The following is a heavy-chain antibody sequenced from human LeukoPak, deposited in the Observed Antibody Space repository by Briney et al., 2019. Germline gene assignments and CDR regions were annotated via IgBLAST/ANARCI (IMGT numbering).Heavy chain of an antibody. J-gene: IGHJ4*02. D-gene: IGHD5-12*01. CDR3: AKDRAGYSGARGFDY. V-gene: IGHV3-23*01. Sequence: GRSLRLSCAASGFTFSTYAMSWVRQAPGKGLEWVTGISDSGDIPYYADSVKGRLTISRDNSKNTLYLQMNSLRAEDTAVYYCAKDRAGYSGARGFDYWGQGTLVTVSS. CDR1: GFTFSTYA. CDR2: ISDSGDIP.